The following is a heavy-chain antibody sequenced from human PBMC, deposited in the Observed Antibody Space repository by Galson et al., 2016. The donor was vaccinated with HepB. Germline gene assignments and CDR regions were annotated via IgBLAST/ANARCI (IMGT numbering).Heavy chain of an antibody. Sequence: SETLSLTCTVSGGSISSSSYYWGWTRQPPGKGLEWIGTIYYSGSTYYNPSLKSRVTISLDMPKNQFSLKLSSVTAADTAVYYCARKYSSGGLDYFDYWGQGTLVTVSS. CDR3: ARKYSSGGLDYFDY. CDR1: GGSISSSSYY. V-gene: IGHV4-39*01. CDR2: IYYSGST. D-gene: IGHD6-19*01. J-gene: IGHJ4*02.